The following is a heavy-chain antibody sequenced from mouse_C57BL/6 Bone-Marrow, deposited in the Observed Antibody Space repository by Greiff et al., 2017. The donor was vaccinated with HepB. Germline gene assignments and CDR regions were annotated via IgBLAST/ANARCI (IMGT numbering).Heavy chain of an antibody. J-gene: IGHJ2*01. V-gene: IGHV14-4*01. CDR1: GFNIKDDY. Sequence: EVQLQQSGAELVRPGASVKLSCTASGFNIKDDYMHWVKQRPEQGLEWIGWIDPENGDTEYAPKFQGKATITADTSSNTAYLQLSSLTSEDTAVYYCTLQGFDYWGQGTTLTVSS. CDR2: IDPENGDT. CDR3: TLQGFDY.